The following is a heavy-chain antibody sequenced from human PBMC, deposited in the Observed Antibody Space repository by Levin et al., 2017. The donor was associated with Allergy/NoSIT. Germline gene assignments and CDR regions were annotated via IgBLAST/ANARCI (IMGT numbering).Heavy chain of an antibody. J-gene: IGHJ6*02. V-gene: IGHV3-15*01. Sequence: PGGSLRLSCAASGFTFSNAWMSWVRQAPGKGLEWVGRIKSKTDGGTTDYAAPVKGRFTISRDDSKNTLYLQMNSLKTEDTAVYYCTTATRYYYYYGMDVWGQGTTVTVSS. CDR3: TTATRYYYYYGMDV. CDR1: GFTFSNAW. CDR2: IKSKTDGGTT.